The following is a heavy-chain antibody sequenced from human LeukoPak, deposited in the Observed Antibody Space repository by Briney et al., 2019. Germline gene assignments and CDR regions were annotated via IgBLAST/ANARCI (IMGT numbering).Heavy chain of an antibody. CDR1: GFTFSSYA. CDR3: AKTWFGDPTGYYYYGMDV. J-gene: IGHJ6*02. D-gene: IGHD3-10*01. Sequence: GGSLRLSCAASGFTFSSYAMSWVRQAPGKGLEWVSAISGSGGSTYYADSVEGRFTISRDNSKNTLYLQMNSLRAEDTAVYYCAKTWFGDPTGYYYYGMDVWGQGTTVTVSS. V-gene: IGHV3-23*01. CDR2: ISGSGGST.